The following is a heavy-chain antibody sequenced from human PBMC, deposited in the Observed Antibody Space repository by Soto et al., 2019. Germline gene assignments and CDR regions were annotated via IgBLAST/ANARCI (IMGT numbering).Heavy chain of an antibody. V-gene: IGHV4-39*01. CDR2: IYHTGNA. CDR1: GDSISNSRFC. CDR3: ARDFFDSSDYTTNWFDP. Sequence: ASETLSLTCSVSGDSISNSRFCWTCIRQPPGEGLEWIGSIYHTGNAYYNPSLKSRVTISVDTSKNQFSLKLTSVTAADAALYYCARDFFDSSDYTTNWFDPWGQGTLVTVSS. J-gene: IGHJ5*02. D-gene: IGHD3-22*01.